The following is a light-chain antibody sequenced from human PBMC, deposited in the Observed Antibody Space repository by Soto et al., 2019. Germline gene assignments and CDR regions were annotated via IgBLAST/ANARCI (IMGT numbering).Light chain of an antibody. CDR1: QTISSW. CDR3: QHYNSYSEA. CDR2: KAS. J-gene: IGKJ1*01. Sequence: DIQMTQSPCTLSGSVVYRVTIPLLASQTISSWLSWYQQKPGKAPMLLIYKASTLKSGVPSRFSGSGSGTEFTLTISSLQPDYFATYYCQHYNSYSEAFGQGTKVDI. V-gene: IGKV1-5*03.